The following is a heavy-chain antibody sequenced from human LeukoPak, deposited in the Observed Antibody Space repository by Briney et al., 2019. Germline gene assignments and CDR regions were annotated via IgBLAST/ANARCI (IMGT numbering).Heavy chain of an antibody. Sequence: SETLSLTCTVSGGSISSYYWSWIRQPPGKGLEWIGYIYYSGSTNYNPSLKSRVTISVDTSKNQFSLKLSSVTAADTAVYYCARLFTFGGVMYWFDPWDQGTLVTVSS. D-gene: IGHD3-16*01. CDR1: GGSISSYY. CDR3: ARLFTFGGVMYWFDP. CDR2: IYYSGST. J-gene: IGHJ5*02. V-gene: IGHV4-59*08.